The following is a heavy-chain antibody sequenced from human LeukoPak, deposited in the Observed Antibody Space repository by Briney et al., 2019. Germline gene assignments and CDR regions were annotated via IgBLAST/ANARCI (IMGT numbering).Heavy chain of an antibody. V-gene: IGHV3-23*01. Sequence: GGSLRLSCAGSGFTFSSNAVSWVRQAPGKGLEWVSAISGSGGSTYYADSVKGRFTISRDNSKNTLYLQMNSLRAEDTAVYYCAKEYCSSTSCYAFDIWGQGTMVTVSS. D-gene: IGHD2-2*01. CDR3: AKEYCSSTSCYAFDI. CDR1: GFTFSSNA. J-gene: IGHJ3*02. CDR2: ISGSGGST.